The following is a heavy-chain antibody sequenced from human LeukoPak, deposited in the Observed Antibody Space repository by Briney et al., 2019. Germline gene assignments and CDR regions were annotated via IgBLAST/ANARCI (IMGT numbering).Heavy chain of an antibody. CDR1: GDSIHSFY. Sequence: KSSETLSLTCTVSGDSIHSFYWSSVRQPPGKGLEWIGHIYYSGSTNYNPSLKSRITISVDTAKNQFSLRLSSVTAADTAIYYCARRKTRGGPIDSWGQGTLVTVSS. CDR3: ARRKTRGGPIDS. D-gene: IGHD3-16*01. V-gene: IGHV4-59*08. J-gene: IGHJ5*01. CDR2: IYYSGST.